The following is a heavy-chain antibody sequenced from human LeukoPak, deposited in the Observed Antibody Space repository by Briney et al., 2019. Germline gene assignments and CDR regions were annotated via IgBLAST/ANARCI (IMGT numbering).Heavy chain of an antibody. Sequence: SETLSLTCTVSGASMNDNYWSWIRQPPGKGLEWIGNVHHSFSSNFSPSLKGRVTISMDTSKSQFSLRLSSVTAADTAVYYCACYSILGRTLDCWGQGTLVTVSS. D-gene: IGHD4-11*01. J-gene: IGHJ4*02. CDR3: ACYSILGRTLDC. V-gene: IGHV4-59*01. CDR2: VHHSFSS. CDR1: GASMNDNY.